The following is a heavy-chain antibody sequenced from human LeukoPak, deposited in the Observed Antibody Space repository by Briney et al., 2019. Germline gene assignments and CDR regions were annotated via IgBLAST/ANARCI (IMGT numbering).Heavy chain of an antibody. Sequence: GGSLRLSCAASGFSFNSYDMHWVRQAPGKGLEWVAVISYDGSNKYYADSVKGRFTISRDNSKNTLYLQMNSLRAEDTAVYYCAKDWVGGYDSYPVLDYWGQGTLVTVSS. CDR1: GFSFNSYD. J-gene: IGHJ4*02. V-gene: IGHV3-30*18. D-gene: IGHD5-12*01. CDR3: AKDWVGGYDSYPVLDY. CDR2: ISYDGSNK.